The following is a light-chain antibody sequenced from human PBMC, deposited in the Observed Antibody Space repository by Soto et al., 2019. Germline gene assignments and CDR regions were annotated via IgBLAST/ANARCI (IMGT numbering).Light chain of an antibody. CDR3: LQHSNLPFT. J-gene: IGKJ2*01. V-gene: IGKV1-6*01. CDR1: QDIKND. Sequence: AIQMTQSPSSLSASVGDRVTITCRASQDIKNDLGWYQQKPGKAPKLLISVASSLQNGVPSRFSGSGSGTDFTLTISSLQAEDFATYSCLQHSNLPFTFGQGTELRVK. CDR2: VAS.